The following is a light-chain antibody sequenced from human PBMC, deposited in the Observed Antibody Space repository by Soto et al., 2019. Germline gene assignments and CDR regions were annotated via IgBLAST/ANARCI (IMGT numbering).Light chain of an antibody. CDR2: YIS. J-gene: IGKJ5*01. CDR1: QTVRNN. V-gene: IGKV3D-15*01. Sequence: EVVMTQSPGTVSLSQGERATLSCRASQTVRNNYLAWYQQKPGQAPRLLIYYISTRATGIPARFSGSGSGTEFTLTINSLQSEDSAVYYCQQHNQWPITFGQGTRLEI. CDR3: QQHNQWPIT.